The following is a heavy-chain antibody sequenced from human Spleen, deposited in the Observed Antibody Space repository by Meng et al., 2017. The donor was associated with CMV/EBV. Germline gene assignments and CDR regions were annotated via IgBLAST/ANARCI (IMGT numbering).Heavy chain of an antibody. Sequence: GESLKISCAASGFTFSSYAMSWVHQAPGKGLEWVSAISGSGGSTYYADSVKGRFTISRDNSKNTLYLQMNSLRAEDTAVYYCAKDIVVVPAASGFWDYWGQGTLVTVSS. D-gene: IGHD2-2*01. CDR1: GFTFSSYA. J-gene: IGHJ4*02. CDR2: ISGSGGST. CDR3: AKDIVVVPAASGFWDY. V-gene: IGHV3-23*01.